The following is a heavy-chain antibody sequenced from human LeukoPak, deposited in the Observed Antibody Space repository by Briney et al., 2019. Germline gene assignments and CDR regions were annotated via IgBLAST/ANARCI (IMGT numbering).Heavy chain of an antibody. CDR3: AEWPEGAMDYFDY. D-gene: IGHD3-16*01. V-gene: IGHV3-23*01. J-gene: IGHJ4*02. Sequence: GGSLRLSCAASGFTFSSYAMSWVRQAPGKGLEWVSAISGSGGSTYYADSVKGRFTISRDNSKNTLYLEMSSLRVEDTAIYYCAEWPEGAMDYFDYWGQGTLVTVSS. CDR1: GFTFSSYA. CDR2: ISGSGGST.